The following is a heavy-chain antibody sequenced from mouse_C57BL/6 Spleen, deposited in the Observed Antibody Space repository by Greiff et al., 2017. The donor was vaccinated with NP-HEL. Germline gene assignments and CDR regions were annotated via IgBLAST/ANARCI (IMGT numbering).Heavy chain of an antibody. J-gene: IGHJ1*03. Sequence: QVQLQQPGAELVKPGASVKLSCKASGYTFTSYWMQWVKQRPGQGLEWIGEIDPSDSYTNYNQKFKGKATLTVDTSSSTATMQLSSLTSEDSAVYYCARLGDFDVWGTGTTVTVSS. CDR1: GYTFTSYW. V-gene: IGHV1-50*01. CDR3: ARLGDFDV. CDR2: IDPSDSYT.